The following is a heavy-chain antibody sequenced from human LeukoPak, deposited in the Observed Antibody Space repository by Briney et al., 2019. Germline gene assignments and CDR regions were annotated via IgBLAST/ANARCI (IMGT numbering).Heavy chain of an antibody. CDR2: TYYRSKWYN. CDR1: GDSVSSNSAA. D-gene: IGHD6-13*01. J-gene: IGHJ2*01. V-gene: IGHV6-1*01. Sequence: SQTLSLTCAISGDSVSSNSAAWNWIRQSPSRGLEWLGRTYYRSKWYNDYAVAVKSRITINPDTSKNQSSLQLNSVTPEDTAVYYCARDPFIAAAGIIWYFDLWGRGTLVTVSS. CDR3: ARDPFIAAAGIIWYFDL.